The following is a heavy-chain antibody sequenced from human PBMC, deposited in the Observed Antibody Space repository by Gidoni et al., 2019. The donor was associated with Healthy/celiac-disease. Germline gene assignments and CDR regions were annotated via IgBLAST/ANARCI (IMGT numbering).Heavy chain of an antibody. J-gene: IGHJ4*02. Sequence: EVQLVESGGGSVQPGGSLRLSRAASGFTVSSNYMSWVRQAPGKGLEWVSVIYSGGSTYYADSVKGRFTISRDNSKNTLYLQMNSLRAEDTAVYYCAELSGYWGQGTLVTVSS. D-gene: IGHD3-16*02. CDR2: IYSGGST. V-gene: IGHV3-66*02. CDR1: GFTVSSNY. CDR3: AELSGY.